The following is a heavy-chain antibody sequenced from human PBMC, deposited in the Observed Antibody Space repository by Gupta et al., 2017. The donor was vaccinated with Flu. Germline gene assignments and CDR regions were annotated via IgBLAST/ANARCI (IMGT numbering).Heavy chain of an antibody. CDR3: ATDRRYYYEPGDYYSSGYHGMNV. J-gene: IGHJ6*02. D-gene: IGHD3-22*01. Sequence: QVQLVQSESEVKKAGASVKVSCRASGYAFDSPGSSGISWVRQAPGQGLEYMGWISGYKGATKYAPKVQGRVTMTTDTATNTVYMELRRLTLDDTAVYYCATDRRYYYEPGDYYSSGYHGMNVGGQGTTVTVSS. CDR1: GYAFDSPGSSG. V-gene: IGHV1-18*01. CDR2: ISGYKGAT.